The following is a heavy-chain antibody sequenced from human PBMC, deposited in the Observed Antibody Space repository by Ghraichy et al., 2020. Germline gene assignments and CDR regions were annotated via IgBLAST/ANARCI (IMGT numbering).Heavy chain of an antibody. CDR3: ARDAARPDYFYYYTMDV. J-gene: IGHJ6*02. Sequence: LSLTCAGSGLSFDEHSMHWVRQAPGKGLEWVSFIRGDGGSIFYADSVQGRFTISRDNSKNSLYLQLNNLRTEDTALYYCARDAARPDYFYYYTMDVWGQGTTVFVSS. CDR2: IRGDGGSI. V-gene: IGHV3-43*02. CDR1: GLSFDEHS. D-gene: IGHD6-6*01.